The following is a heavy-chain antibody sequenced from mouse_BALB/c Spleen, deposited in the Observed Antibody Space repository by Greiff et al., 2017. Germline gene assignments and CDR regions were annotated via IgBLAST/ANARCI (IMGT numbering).Heavy chain of an antibody. D-gene: IGHD2-3*01. CDR2: IYPGDGDT. CDR1: GYAFSSYW. J-gene: IGHJ3*01. Sequence: QVQLQQSGAELVRPGSSVKISCKASGYAFSSYWMNWVKQRPGQGLEWIGQIYPGDGDTNYNGKFKGKATLTADKSSSTAYMQLSSLTSEDSAVYFCARHDGPREGFAYWGQGTLVTVSA. V-gene: IGHV1-80*01. CDR3: ARHDGPREGFAY.